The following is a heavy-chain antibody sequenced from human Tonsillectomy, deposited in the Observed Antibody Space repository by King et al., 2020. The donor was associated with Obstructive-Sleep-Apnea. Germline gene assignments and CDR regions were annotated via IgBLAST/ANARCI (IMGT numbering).Heavy chain of an antibody. V-gene: IGHV3-11*01. J-gene: IGHJ4*02. Sequence: LVESGGGLVKPGGSLRLSCAASGFTFSDYYMTWIRHAPGKGLEWVSYISSSGSMKYYADSVKGRFSISRDNAKKSLYLQMNSLRAEDTAVYYCASSSGYFDYWGQGTLVTVSS. CDR3: ASSSGYFDY. CDR1: GFTFSDYY. D-gene: IGHD3-22*01. CDR2: ISSSGSMK.